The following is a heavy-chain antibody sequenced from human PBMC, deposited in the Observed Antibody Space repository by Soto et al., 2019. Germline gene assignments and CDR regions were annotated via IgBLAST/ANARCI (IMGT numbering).Heavy chain of an antibody. CDR3: ATELVAQFNFDY. J-gene: IGHJ4*02. CDR1: GFTFSSYG. CDR2: IWYDGSNK. D-gene: IGHD2-15*01. V-gene: IGHV3-33*01. Sequence: GGSLRLSCAASGFTFSSYGMHWVRQAPGKGLEWVAVIWYDGSNKYYADSVKGRFTISRDNSKNTLYLQMNSLRAEDTAVYYCATELVAQFNFDYWGQGTLVTVSS.